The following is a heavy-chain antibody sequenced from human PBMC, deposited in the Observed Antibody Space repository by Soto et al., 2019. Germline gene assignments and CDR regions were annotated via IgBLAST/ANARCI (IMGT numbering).Heavy chain of an antibody. CDR3: ARAIVIIPDTVRGSFWFDP. CDR2: VSAYNGNT. J-gene: IGHJ5*02. Sequence: ASGKVSCKASGYTFTGYGISWVRQAPGQGLEWMGWVSAYNGNTNYAQKFQGRVTMTRDTSTSTAYMELRSLRSDDTAVYYCARAIVIIPDTVRGSFWFDPWGQGTLVTV. V-gene: IGHV1-18*01. CDR1: GYTFTGYG. D-gene: IGHD2-8*01.